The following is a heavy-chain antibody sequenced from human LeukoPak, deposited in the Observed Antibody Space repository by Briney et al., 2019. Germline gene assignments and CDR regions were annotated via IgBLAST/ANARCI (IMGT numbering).Heavy chain of an antibody. J-gene: IGHJ5*02. CDR3: ARPSSGWASGFDP. D-gene: IGHD6-19*01. CDR1: EFSVGSNY. V-gene: IGHV3-11*01. Sequence: GGSLRLSCAASEFSVGSNYMTWVRQAPGKGLEWVSYISSSGSTIYYADSVKGRFTISRDNAKNSLYLQMNSLRAEDTAVYYCARPSSGWASGFDPWGQGTLVTVSS. CDR2: ISSSGSTI.